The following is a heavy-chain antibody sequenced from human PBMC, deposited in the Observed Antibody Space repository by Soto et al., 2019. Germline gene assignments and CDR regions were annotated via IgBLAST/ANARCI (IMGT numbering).Heavy chain of an antibody. V-gene: IGHV3-21*01. Sequence: GGSLRLSCAASGFTFSSYSMNWVRQAPGKGLEWVSSISSSSSYIYYADSVKGRFTISRDNAKNSLYLQMNSLRAEDTAVYYCARRYIVVVPAAISWFDPWGQGTLVTVSS. CDR1: GFTFSSYS. CDR2: ISSSSSYI. J-gene: IGHJ5*02. CDR3: ARRYIVVVPAAISWFDP. D-gene: IGHD2-2*02.